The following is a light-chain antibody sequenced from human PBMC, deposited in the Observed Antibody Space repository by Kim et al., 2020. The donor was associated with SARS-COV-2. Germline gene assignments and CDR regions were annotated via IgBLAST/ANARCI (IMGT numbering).Light chain of an antibody. CDR1: QGIKNW. V-gene: IGKV1-12*01. CDR3: QQGSSFPLT. J-gene: IGKJ4*01. Sequence: AAVGYRVTITWRASQGIKNWLIWYQQKPGKAPTLLIYDASTLERGVPPRFSGSGSGTDFSLTISSLQPEDFATYFCQQGSSFPLTFGGGTKVDIK. CDR2: DAS.